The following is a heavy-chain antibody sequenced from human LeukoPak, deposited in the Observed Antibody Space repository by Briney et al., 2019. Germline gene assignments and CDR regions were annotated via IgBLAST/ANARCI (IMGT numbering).Heavy chain of an antibody. CDR3: TTDHPYNWNEADY. CDR1: GFTFSSYA. D-gene: IGHD1-1*01. V-gene: IGHV3-15*01. CDR2: IKSKTDGGTT. Sequence: GGSLRLSCAASGFTFSSYAMSWVRQAPGKGLEWVGRIKSKTDGGTTDYAAPVKGRFTISRDDSKNTLYLQMNSLKTEDTAVYYCTTDHPYNWNEADYWGQGTLVTVSS. J-gene: IGHJ4*02.